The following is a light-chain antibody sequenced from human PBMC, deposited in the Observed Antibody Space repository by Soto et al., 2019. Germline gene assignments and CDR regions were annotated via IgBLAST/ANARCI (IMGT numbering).Light chain of an antibody. J-gene: IGLJ2*01. CDR1: RSNIGTYT. CDR2: SNN. Sequence: QSVLTQSPSASGTPGQRVTISCSGSRSNIGTYTVNWYQQLPGTAPTLLIYSNNQRPSGVPDRFSGSKSGASASLAISGLQSEDEADYYCAAWDGSLSAVVFGGGTQLTVL. CDR3: AAWDGSLSAVV. V-gene: IGLV1-44*01.